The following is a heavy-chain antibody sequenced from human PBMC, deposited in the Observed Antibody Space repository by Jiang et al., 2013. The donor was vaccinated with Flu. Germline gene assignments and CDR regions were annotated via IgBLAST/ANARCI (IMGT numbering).Heavy chain of an antibody. D-gene: IGHD3-3*01. CDR3: ASGPRAYYDFWSGYYDY. Sequence: QLVESGGGLVQPGGSLRLSCAASGFTFSSYWMSWVRQAPGKGLEWVANIKQDGSEKYYVDSVKGRFTISRDNAKNSLYLQMNSLRAEDTAVYYCASGPRAYYDFWSGYYDYWGQGTLVTVSS. CDR1: GFTFSSYW. V-gene: IGHV3-7*03. CDR2: IKQDGSEK. J-gene: IGHJ4*02.